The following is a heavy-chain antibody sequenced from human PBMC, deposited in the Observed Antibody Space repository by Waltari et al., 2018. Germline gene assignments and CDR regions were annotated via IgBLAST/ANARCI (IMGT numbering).Heavy chain of an antibody. CDR2: ISYDGSNI. V-gene: IGHV3-30*03. D-gene: IGHD5-18*01. CDR3: ATALDRYGSPQNDAFDI. J-gene: IGHJ3*02. Sequence: QASGNGLEWVAVISYDGSNIYYADSVKGRFTISRDNSKNTVYLQMNSLRAEDRAVYYCATALDRYGSPQNDAFDIWGQGTRVTVSS.